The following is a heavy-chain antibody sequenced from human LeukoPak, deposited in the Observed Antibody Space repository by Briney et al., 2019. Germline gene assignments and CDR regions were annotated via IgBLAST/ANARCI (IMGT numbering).Heavy chain of an antibody. CDR1: GFTLSSYW. Sequence: GGSLRLSCAASGFTLSSYWMTWDRQAPGKVLEWVANIKHDGSETYYVDSVKNRFTISRDNAKDSLYLQMNSLRADDTAMYYCARAMVRGVIPVWGQGTLVIVSS. D-gene: IGHD3-10*01. V-gene: IGHV3-7*04. CDR3: ARAMVRGVIPV. CDR2: IKHDGSET. J-gene: IGHJ4*02.